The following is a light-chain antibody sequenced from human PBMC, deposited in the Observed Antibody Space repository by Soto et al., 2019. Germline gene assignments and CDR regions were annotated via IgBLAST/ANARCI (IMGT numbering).Light chain of an antibody. CDR3: QHYGGLWT. J-gene: IGKJ1*01. CDR1: QSITNR. V-gene: IGKV1-5*01. CDR2: DAS. Sequence: DIQMTQSPSTLSASVGDRVTITCRASQSITNRLAWYQQKPGKAPKVLIYDASNMESGVPSRFSGSGAGTEFILTISSLQPDDFATYWCQHYGGLWTFGQGTRVEV.